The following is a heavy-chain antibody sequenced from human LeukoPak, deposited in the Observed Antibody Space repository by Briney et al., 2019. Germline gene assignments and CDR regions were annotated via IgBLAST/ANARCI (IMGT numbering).Heavy chain of an antibody. Sequence: GGSLRLSCAASGFTFSRYWMHWLRQAPGKGLVWVSRINSDGSSTSYADTVKGRFTISRDNAKNTLYLEMNSLRAEETAVYYCARARGVTKRNWFDSWGQGTQVTVSS. CDR2: INSDGSST. J-gene: IGHJ5*01. CDR3: ARARGVTKRNWFDS. D-gene: IGHD2-21*02. V-gene: IGHV3-74*01. CDR1: GFTFSRYW.